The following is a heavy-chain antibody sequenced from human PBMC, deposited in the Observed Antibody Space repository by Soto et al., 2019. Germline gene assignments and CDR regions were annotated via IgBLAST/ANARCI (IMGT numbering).Heavy chain of an antibody. CDR3: ARDHPYYYDSSGVRYYGMDV. CDR2: ISYDGSNK. Sequence: GSLRLSCAASGFTFSSYAMHWVRQAPGKGLEWVAVISYDGSNKCYADSVKGRFTISRDNSKNTLYLQMNSLRAEDTAVYYCARDHPYYYDSSGVRYYGMDVWGQGTTVTVSS. CDR1: GFTFSSYA. V-gene: IGHV3-30-3*01. J-gene: IGHJ6*02. D-gene: IGHD3-22*01.